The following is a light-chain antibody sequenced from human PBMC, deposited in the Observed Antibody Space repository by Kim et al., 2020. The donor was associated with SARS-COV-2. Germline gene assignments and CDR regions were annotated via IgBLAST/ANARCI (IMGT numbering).Light chain of an antibody. CDR3: QTWGTDIVV. Sequence: ASVKLTCTLSSGHSNYAIAWHQQQPEKGPRYLMKLNSDGSHSKGDGIPDRFSGSSSGAERYLTISSLQSEDEADYYCQTWGTDIVVFGGGTQLTVL. J-gene: IGLJ2*01. V-gene: IGLV4-69*01. CDR1: SGHSNYA. CDR2: LNSDGSH.